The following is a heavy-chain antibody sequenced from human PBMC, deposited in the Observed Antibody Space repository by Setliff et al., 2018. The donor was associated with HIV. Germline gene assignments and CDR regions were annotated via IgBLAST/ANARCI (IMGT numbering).Heavy chain of an antibody. J-gene: IGHJ4*02. CDR3: TTARTGSSGWF. D-gene: IGHD6-19*01. Sequence: PGGSLRLSCAASGFTFSSYWMSWVRQAPGKGLEWIGSIYHSGSTYYNPSLKSRVTISVDTSKNQFSLKLSSVTAADTAVYYCTTARTGSSGWFWGQGTLVTVSS. CDR2: IYHSGST. V-gene: IGHV4-38-2*01. CDR1: GFTFSSYW.